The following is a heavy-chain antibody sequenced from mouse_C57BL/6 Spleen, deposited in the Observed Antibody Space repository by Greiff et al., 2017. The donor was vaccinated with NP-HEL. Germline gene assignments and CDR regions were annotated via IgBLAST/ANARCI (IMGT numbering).Heavy chain of an antibody. CDR3: ARMDLLLRYYAMDY. Sequence: VKLVESGPGLVQPSQSLSITCTVSGFSLTSYGVHWVRQSPGKGLEWLGVIWSGGSTDYNAAFISRLSISKDNSKSQVFFKMNSLQADDTAIYYCARMDLLLRYYAMDYWGQGTSVTVSS. CDR2: IWSGGST. CDR1: GFSLTSYG. J-gene: IGHJ4*01. V-gene: IGHV2-2*01. D-gene: IGHD1-1*01.